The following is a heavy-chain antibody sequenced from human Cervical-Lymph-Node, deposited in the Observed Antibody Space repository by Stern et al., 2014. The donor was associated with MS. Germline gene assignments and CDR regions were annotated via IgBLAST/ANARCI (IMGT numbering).Heavy chain of an antibody. D-gene: IGHD3-10*01. CDR3: ATRITMVRGVNRWFDP. CDR1: GFTFSDYY. V-gene: IGHV3-11*01. Sequence: DQLVESGGGLVKPGGSLRLSCAASGFTFSDYYMSWIRQAPGKGLEWVSYISSSGSTTYYADSVKGRFTISRDNAKNSLYLQMNSLRAEDTAVYYCATRITMVRGVNRWFDPWGQGTLVTVSS. J-gene: IGHJ5*02. CDR2: ISSSGSTT.